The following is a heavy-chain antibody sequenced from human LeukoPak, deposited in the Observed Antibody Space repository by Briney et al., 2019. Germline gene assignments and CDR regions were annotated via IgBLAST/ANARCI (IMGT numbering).Heavy chain of an antibody. D-gene: IGHD4-23*01. CDR3: ARRRNYGGNSGDP. Sequence: SETLSLTCAVYGGSFSGYYWSWVRQPPGKGLEWIGEINHSGSTNYNPSLKSRVTISVDTSKNQFSLKLSSVTAADTAVYYCARRRNYGGNSGDPWGQGTLVTVSS. CDR2: INHSGST. V-gene: IGHV4-34*01. J-gene: IGHJ5*02. CDR1: GGSFSGYY.